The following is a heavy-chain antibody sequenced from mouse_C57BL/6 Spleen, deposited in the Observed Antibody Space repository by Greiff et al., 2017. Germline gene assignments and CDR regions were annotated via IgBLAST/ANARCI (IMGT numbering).Heavy chain of an antibody. J-gene: IGHJ3*01. Sequence: VKLMESGAELVRPGASVTLSCKASGYTFTDYEMHWVKQTPVHGLEWIGAIDPETGGTAYNQKFKGKAILTADKSSSTAYMELRSLTSEDSAVYYCTRFHDYDGAWFAYWGQGTLVTVSA. CDR3: TRFHDYDGAWFAY. V-gene: IGHV1-15*01. D-gene: IGHD2-4*01. CDR2: IDPETGGT. CDR1: GYTFTDYE.